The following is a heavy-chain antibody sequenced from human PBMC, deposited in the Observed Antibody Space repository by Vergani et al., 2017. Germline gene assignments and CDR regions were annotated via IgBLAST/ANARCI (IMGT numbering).Heavy chain of an antibody. Sequence: QVQLQESGPGLVKPSETLSLTCTVSGGSLSSYYWSWIRQPPGKGLEWIGYIYYSGSTNYNPSLKSRVTISVDTSKNQFSLKLSSVTAADTAVYYCARIRLYCSGGSCYSDNWYFDLWGRGTLVTVSS. D-gene: IGHD2-15*01. CDR3: ARIRLYCSGGSCYSDNWYFDL. J-gene: IGHJ2*01. CDR2: IYYSGST. CDR1: GGSLSSYY. V-gene: IGHV4-59*08.